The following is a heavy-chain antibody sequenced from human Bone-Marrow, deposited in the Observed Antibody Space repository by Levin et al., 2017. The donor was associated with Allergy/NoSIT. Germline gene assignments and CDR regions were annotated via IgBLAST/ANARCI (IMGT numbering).Heavy chain of an antibody. D-gene: IGHD6-13*01. CDR3: VTYSSSWKRSDY. J-gene: IGHJ4*02. Sequence: GESLKISCKASGYNFTNYGISWVRQAPGQGLEWMGWINAYNGNTNYVQNLKGRVTMTIDTSTRTSYMELTRLTSDDTAVYYCVTYSSSWKRSDYWGQGTLLTVSS. V-gene: IGHV1-18*01. CDR2: INAYNGNT. CDR1: GYNFTNYG.